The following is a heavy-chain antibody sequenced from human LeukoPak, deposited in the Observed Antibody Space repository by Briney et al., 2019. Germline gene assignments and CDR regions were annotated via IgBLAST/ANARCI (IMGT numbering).Heavy chain of an antibody. CDR2: IYYTGST. J-gene: IGHJ5*02. Sequence: SETLSLTCSVSGASVTSGGFYWGWLRQSPGKGLEGIATIYYTGSTYYDPSLKSRVTISIDTSKNQFSLNVRSVSAADTAVYYCARHSGSGSLSRPFDPWGQGTLVTVTS. V-gene: IGHV4-39*01. CDR3: ARHSGSGSLSRPFDP. CDR1: GASVTSGGFY. D-gene: IGHD3-10*01.